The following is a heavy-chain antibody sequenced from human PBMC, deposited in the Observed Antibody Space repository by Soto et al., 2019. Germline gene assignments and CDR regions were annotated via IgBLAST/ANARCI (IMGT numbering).Heavy chain of an antibody. Sequence: ASVKVSCKASGYTFTSDGISWVRQAPGQGLEWMGWISAYNGNTNYAQKLQGRVTTTTDTSTSTAYMQLRSLRSPDTAVYYCASVTHSSSYYYDRSFDYWG. CDR1: GYTFTSDG. D-gene: IGHD3-22*01. V-gene: IGHV1-18*01. CDR3: ASVTHSSSYYYDRSFDY. CDR2: ISAYNGNT. J-gene: IGHJ4*01.